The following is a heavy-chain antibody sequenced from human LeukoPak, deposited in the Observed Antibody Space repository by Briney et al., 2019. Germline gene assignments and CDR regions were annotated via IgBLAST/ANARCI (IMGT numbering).Heavy chain of an antibody. J-gene: IGHJ2*01. D-gene: IGHD1-1*01. CDR2: ISSGSSFI. CDR3: AGSDTTGYTPREWDYWYFDL. V-gene: IGHV3-21*01. Sequence: PGGSLRLSCAASTFTFSSYSMNWVRQAPGKGLEWVLSISSGSSFIYYAYAVKGRFTISRDNAKNSLYLQMNSLRAEDTAVYYCAGSDTTGYTPREWDYWYFDLWGRGTLVTVSS. CDR1: TFTFSSYS.